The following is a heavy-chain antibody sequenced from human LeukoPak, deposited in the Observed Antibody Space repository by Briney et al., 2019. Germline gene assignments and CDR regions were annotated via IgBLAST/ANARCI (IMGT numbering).Heavy chain of an antibody. V-gene: IGHV3-23*01. D-gene: IGHD2-2*01. J-gene: IGHJ4*02. CDR1: GFTFSSYA. Sequence: PGGPLRLSCEASGFTFSSYAMIWVRQAPGKGLEWVSAITGSGGGTQYADSVKGRFTISRDNSKNTLYLQMNSLRAEDTAVYYCAKGRNVVVPAAFDYWGQGTLVAVSS. CDR3: AKGRNVVVPAAFDY. CDR2: ITGSGGGT.